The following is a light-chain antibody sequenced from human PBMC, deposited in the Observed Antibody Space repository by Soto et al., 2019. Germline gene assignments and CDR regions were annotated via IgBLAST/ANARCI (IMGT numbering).Light chain of an antibody. J-gene: IGKJ1*01. CDR3: QQYGSSLTWT. V-gene: IGKV3-20*01. CDR1: QSVSSSY. CDR2: GAS. Sequence: EIVLSQSPGGLSLSPGERSTRSCRAIQSVSSSYLAWYQQKPGQAPRLLIYGASSRATGIPDRFRGSGSGTDFTLTISRLEPEDFAVYYCQQYGSSLTWTFGQGTKVDIK.